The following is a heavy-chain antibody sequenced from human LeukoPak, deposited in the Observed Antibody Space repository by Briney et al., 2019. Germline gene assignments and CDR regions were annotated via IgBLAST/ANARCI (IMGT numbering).Heavy chain of an antibody. CDR1: GFTFDESA. D-gene: IGHD5-18*01. V-gene: IGHV3-9*01. CDR3: AKVSGYSYGFFDS. J-gene: IGHJ4*02. CDR2: ISWNSGDI. Sequence: GGSLRLSCAASGFTFDESAMHWVRQAPGKGLEWVSGISWNSGDIGYADSVKGRFTISRDNAKSSLYLQMNSLRAEDTALYYCAKVSGYSYGFFDSWGQGTLVTVSS.